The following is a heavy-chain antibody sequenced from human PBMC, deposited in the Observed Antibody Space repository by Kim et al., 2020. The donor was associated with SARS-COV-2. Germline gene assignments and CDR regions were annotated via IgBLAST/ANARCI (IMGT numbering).Heavy chain of an antibody. CDR2: INHSGST. CDR3: ATEYSSSNNWFDP. V-gene: IGHV4-34*01. J-gene: IGHJ5*02. D-gene: IGHD6-6*01. Sequence: SETLSLTCAVYGGSFSGYYWSWIRQPPGKGLEWIGEINHSGSTNYTPSLKSRVTISVDTSKNQFSLKLSSVTAADTAVYYCATEYSSSNNWFDPWGQGTLVTVSS. CDR1: GGSFSGYY.